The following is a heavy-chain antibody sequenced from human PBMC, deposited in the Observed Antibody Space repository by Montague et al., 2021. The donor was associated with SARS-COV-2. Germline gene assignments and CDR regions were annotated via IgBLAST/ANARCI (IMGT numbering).Heavy chain of an antibody. CDR3: ARQGDQLLLEYWFDP. CDR1: GGSISSSSYY. D-gene: IGHD2-2*01. V-gene: IGHV4-39*01. Sequence: SETLSLTYTVSGGSISSSSYYWGWIHQPPGKGLEWIGSIYYSGSTYYNPSLKSRVTISVDTSKNQFSLRLSSVTAADTAVYYCARQGDQLLLEYWFDPWGQGTLVTVSS. J-gene: IGHJ5*02. CDR2: IYYSGST.